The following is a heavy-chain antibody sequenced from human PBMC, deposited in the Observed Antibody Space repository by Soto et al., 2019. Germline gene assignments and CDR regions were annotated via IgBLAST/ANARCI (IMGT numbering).Heavy chain of an antibody. D-gene: IGHD3-22*01. V-gene: IGHV4-4*02. Sequence: QVHLQESGPGLVKPSGTLSLTCAVSGGSISSSNWGSWVRQPPGKGLEWIGKIYHSESTNFNPSLKSRVTMSIDKSKNQFSLKLVSVTAADTAIYYCAGGYDSSSPFDYWGQGTLVTVSS. CDR3: AGGYDSSSPFDY. CDR1: GGSISSSNW. CDR2: IYHSEST. J-gene: IGHJ4*02.